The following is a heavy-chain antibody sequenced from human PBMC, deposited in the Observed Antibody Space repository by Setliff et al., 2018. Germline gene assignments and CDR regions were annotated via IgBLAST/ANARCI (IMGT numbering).Heavy chain of an antibody. J-gene: IGHJ6*03. Sequence: ASVKVSCKASGYTFAGYYIHWVRQAPGQGLEWMGWINPNSGGTKYAQKFQGRVTMTRDTSISTAYMELRRLKSDDTAVYYCARGEHIVSGDFYHYIDVWGKGTTVTVSS. CDR3: ARGEHIVSGDFYHYIDV. D-gene: IGHD2-15*01. CDR2: INPNSGGT. V-gene: IGHV1-2*02. CDR1: GYTFAGYY.